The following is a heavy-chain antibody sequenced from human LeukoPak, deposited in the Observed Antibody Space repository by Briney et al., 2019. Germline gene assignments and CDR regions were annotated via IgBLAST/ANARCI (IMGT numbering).Heavy chain of an antibody. CDR2: INPNSGGT. V-gene: IGHV1-2*02. CDR1: GYTFTGYY. D-gene: IGHD3-22*01. J-gene: IGHJ3*02. Sequence: ASVKVSCKASGYTFTGYYMHWVRQAPGQGLEWMGWINPNSGGTNYAQKFQGRVTMTRDTSISTAYMELSRLRSDDTAVYYCAREHSSGYYFDAFDIWGQGQWSPSLQ. CDR3: AREHSSGYYFDAFDI.